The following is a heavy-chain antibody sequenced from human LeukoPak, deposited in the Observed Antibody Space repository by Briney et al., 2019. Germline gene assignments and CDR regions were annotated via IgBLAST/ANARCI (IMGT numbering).Heavy chain of an antibody. CDR2: ISYDGSNK. CDR1: GFTFSSYA. V-gene: IGHV3-30*04. D-gene: IGHD6-13*01. CDR3: ARGGALYSSSWYDY. Sequence: GGSLRLSCAASGFTFSSYAMHWVRQAPGKGLEWVAVISYDGSNKYYADSVKGRFTISRDNSKNTLYLQMNSLRAEDTAVYYCARGGALYSSSWYDYWGQGTLVTVSS. J-gene: IGHJ4*02.